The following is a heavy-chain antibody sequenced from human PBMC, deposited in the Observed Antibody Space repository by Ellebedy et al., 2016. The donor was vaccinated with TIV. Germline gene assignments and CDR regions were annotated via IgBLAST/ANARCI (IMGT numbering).Heavy chain of an antibody. Sequence: ASVKVSCKASGYTFTSYAMHWVRQAPGQRLEWMGWINAGNGNTKYSQKFQGRVTITRDTSASTAYMELSSLRSEDTAVYYCARGAGGGGDYGFFGRFDPWGQGTLVTVSS. CDR1: GYTFTSYA. J-gene: IGHJ5*02. V-gene: IGHV1-3*01. CDR2: INAGNGNT. D-gene: IGHD4-17*01. CDR3: ARGAGGGGDYGFFGRFDP.